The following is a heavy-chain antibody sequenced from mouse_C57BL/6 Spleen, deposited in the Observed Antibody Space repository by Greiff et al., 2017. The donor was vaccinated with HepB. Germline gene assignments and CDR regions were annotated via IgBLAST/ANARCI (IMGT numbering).Heavy chain of an antibody. CDR3: ARHYYGFAY. CDR1: GYTFTSYW. D-gene: IGHD1-1*01. J-gene: IGHJ3*01. V-gene: IGHV1-59*01. Sequence: VQLQQSGAELVRPGTSVKLSCKASGYTFTSYWMHWVKQRPGQGLEWIGVIDPSDSYTNYNQKFKGKATLTVDTSSSTAYMQLSSLTSEDSAVYYCARHYYGFAYWGQGTLVTVSA. CDR2: IDPSDSYT.